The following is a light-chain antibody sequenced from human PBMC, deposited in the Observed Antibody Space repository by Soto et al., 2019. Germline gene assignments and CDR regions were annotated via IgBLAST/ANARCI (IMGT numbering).Light chain of an antibody. V-gene: IGLV2-23*01. CDR3: CSYAGDSAWV. CDR2: EGS. CDR1: SSDVGSYKF. Sequence: QSALTQPASVSGSLGQSITISCTGTSSDVGSYKFVSWYQQHPGKAPKLMIYEGSKRPSGVSNRFSGSKSGNTASLTISGLQAEDEADYYCCSYAGDSAWVFGGGTKLTVL. J-gene: IGLJ3*02.